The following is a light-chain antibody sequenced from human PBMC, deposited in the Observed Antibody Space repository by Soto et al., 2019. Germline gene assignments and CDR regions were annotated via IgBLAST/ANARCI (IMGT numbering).Light chain of an antibody. CDR2: DAS. V-gene: IGKV1-5*01. CDR1: QSISSW. CDR3: QQYNSHPWT. J-gene: IGKJ1*01. Sequence: ESQMTQSPSTLSASVGDRVTITCRASQSISSWLAWYQQKPGKAPKLLIYDASSLESGVPSRFSGSGSGTEFTLTISSLQPDDFATYYCQQYNSHPWTFGQGTKV.